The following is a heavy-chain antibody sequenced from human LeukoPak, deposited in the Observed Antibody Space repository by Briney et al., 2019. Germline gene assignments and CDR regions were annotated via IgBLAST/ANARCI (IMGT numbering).Heavy chain of an antibody. CDR2: ISGSGGST. D-gene: IGHD6-19*01. J-gene: IGHJ1*01. Sequence: GGSLRLSCAASGFTFSSYAMSWVRQAPGKGLEWVSAISGSGGSTYYADSVKGRFTISRDNSKNTLYLQMDSLRAEDTAVYYCAKGSVAGTEYFQHWGQGTLVTVSS. CDR1: GFTFSSYA. CDR3: AKGSVAGTEYFQH. V-gene: IGHV3-23*01.